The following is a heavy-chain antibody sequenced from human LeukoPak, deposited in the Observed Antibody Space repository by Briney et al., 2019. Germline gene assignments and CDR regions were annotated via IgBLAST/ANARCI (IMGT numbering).Heavy chain of an antibody. Sequence: ASVKPSCKASGYTFTGFYVHCVRQAPGQGLEWMGWINPNSGGTNYAQKFQGRVTMTRDTSISTAYMELSRLRSDDTAVYYCARARKDLGLYWGPGTMVTVSS. CDR2: INPNSGGT. V-gene: IGHV1-2*02. D-gene: IGHD2-15*01. CDR3: ARARKDLGLY. CDR1: GYTFTGFY. J-gene: IGHJ4*02.